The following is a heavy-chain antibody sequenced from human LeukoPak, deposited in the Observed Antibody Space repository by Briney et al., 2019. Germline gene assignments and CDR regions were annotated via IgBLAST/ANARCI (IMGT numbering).Heavy chain of an antibody. CDR1: GFTFDDYA. V-gene: IGHV3-43*02. Sequence: PGGSLRLSCAASGFTFDDYAMHWVRHAPGKGLEWVCLISGDGGDTFYADSVKGRFTITRDNSKKSLYLQMNSLRTEDTAFYYCVKARGYSDFWGQGTLVTVSS. CDR3: VKARGYSDF. D-gene: IGHD5-12*01. CDR2: ISGDGGDT. J-gene: IGHJ4*02.